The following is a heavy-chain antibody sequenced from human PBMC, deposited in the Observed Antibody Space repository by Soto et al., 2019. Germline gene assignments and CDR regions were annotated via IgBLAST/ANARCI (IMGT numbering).Heavy chain of an antibody. D-gene: IGHD2-15*01. V-gene: IGHV3-23*01. CDR2: ISGSGGST. Sequence: GGSLRLSCAASGFTFSSYAMSWVRQAPGKGLEWVSAISGSGGSTYYADSVKGRFTISRDNSKNTLYLQMNSLRAEDTAVYYCGTIDVVVVVAATRQSFDPWGQGTLVTVSS. J-gene: IGHJ5*02. CDR1: GFTFSSYA. CDR3: GTIDVVVVVAATRQSFDP.